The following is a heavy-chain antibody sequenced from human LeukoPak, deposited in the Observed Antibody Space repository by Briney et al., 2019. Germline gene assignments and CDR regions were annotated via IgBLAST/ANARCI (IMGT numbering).Heavy chain of an antibody. Sequence: PSETLSLTCTVSGGSITNYYWSWIRQPPGKGLEWIGYIYYSGSTNYNPSLKSRVTISVDTSKNQFSLKLSSVTAADTAMYYCARLEPGSWATSYFDYWGQGTLVTVSS. D-gene: IGHD1-26*01. CDR3: ARLEPGSWATSYFDY. CDR1: GGSITNYY. CDR2: IYYSGST. J-gene: IGHJ4*02. V-gene: IGHV4-59*08.